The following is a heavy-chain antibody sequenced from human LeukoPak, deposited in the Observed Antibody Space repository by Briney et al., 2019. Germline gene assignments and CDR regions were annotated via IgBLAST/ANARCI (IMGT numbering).Heavy chain of an antibody. CDR2: ITSSSSYA. CDR3: ARDPYSGHYGNDYYYYMDV. D-gene: IGHD5-12*01. CDR1: GFTFDDHG. V-gene: IGHV3-21*01. Sequence: GGSLRLSCAASGFTFDDHGMNWVRQAPGKRLEWVSSITSSSSYAFYADSVKGRFTISRDNAKSSLYLQMNNLRAEDTAVYYCARDPYSGHYGNDYYYYMDVWGKGTTVTISS. J-gene: IGHJ6*03.